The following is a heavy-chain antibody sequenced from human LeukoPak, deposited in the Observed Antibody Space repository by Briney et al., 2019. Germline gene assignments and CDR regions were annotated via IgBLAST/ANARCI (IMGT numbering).Heavy chain of an antibody. Sequence: GGSLRLSCAASGFTFNTYDMNWVRQAPGKGLEWVSSISGSGGTTYSADSVKGRFTISRDNTKNTLYLQMNSLRAEDTAVYYCASTVTTATGDYWGQGTLVTVSS. CDR3: ASTVTTATGDY. CDR2: ISGSGGTT. V-gene: IGHV3-23*01. D-gene: IGHD4-17*01. J-gene: IGHJ4*02. CDR1: GFTFNTYD.